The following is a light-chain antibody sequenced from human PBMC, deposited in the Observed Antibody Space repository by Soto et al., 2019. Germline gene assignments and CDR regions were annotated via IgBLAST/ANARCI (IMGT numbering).Light chain of an antibody. V-gene: IGKV3-11*01. CDR3: QQRTNWAYT. CDR2: GAS. J-gene: IGKJ2*01. CDR1: QSVSYH. Sequence: EIVLTQSPATLSLSPGERATLSCRASQSVSYHLAWYQQKPGQAPRLLIYGASNRATGIPARFSGSGSGTDFTLTIRSLEPEDFAVYSCQQRTNWAYTFGQGTKLEIK.